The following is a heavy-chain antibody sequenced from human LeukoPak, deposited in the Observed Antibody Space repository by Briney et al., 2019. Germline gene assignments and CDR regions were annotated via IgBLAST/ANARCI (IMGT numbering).Heavy chain of an antibody. CDR2: INPNSGGT. D-gene: IGHD3-3*01. J-gene: IGHJ4*02. CDR1: GYTFTGYY. V-gene: IGHV1-2*02. Sequence: ASVKVSCKASGYTFTGYYMHWVRQAPGQGLEWMGWINPNSGGTNYAQKFQGRVTMTRDTSISTAYMELSRLRSEDTAVYYCARGSVFWSGYYNGGDYWGQGTLVTVSS. CDR3: ARGSVFWSGYYNGGDY.